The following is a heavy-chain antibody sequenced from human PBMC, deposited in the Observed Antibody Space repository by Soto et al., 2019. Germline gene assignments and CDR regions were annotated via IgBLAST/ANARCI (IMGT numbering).Heavy chain of an antibody. CDR2: INHRGST. CDR1: GGSFNGYY. Sequence: QVQLRQWGAGLVKPSETLSLTCAVDGGSFNGYYWNWIRQPPVKGLEWIGEINHRGSTKYNPSHTSRVAISVDTSKNRSSLRLSSVTAADTAVYYCASQRPTVTTFDYWCQGTLVTVSS. J-gene: IGHJ4*02. CDR3: ASQRPTVTTFDY. D-gene: IGHD4-17*01. V-gene: IGHV4-34*01.